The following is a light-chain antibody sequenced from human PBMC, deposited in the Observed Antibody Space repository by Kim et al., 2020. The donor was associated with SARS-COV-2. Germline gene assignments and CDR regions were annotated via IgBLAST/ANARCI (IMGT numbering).Light chain of an antibody. V-gene: IGLV1-44*01. CDR3: ATWDDSLNAWV. CDR2: RNK. CDR1: NSNIGVNT. J-gene: IGLJ3*02. Sequence: QMVNISCSGSNSNIGVNTVNWYQKCPGTATKLLFYRNKQRPSGVPDRFSGSTSGPAASLALSGLLSEHKADYYCATWDDSLNAWVFGGGTQLTVL.